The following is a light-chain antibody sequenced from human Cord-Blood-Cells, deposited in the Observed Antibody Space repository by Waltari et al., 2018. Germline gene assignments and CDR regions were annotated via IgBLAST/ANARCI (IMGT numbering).Light chain of an antibody. V-gene: IGLV3-25*03. CDR2: KDS. CDR3: QSADSSGTYWV. J-gene: IGLJ3*02. Sequence: SYELTQPPSVSESPGQTARTTCSGDALPKQYAYCYQQKPGQAPVLVIYKDSERPSGIPERFSGSSSGTTVTLTISGVQAEDEADYYCQSADSSGTYWVFGGGTKLTVL. CDR1: ALPKQY.